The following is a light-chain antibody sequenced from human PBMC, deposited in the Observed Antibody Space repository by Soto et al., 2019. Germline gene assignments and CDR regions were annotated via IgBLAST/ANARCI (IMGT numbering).Light chain of an antibody. V-gene: IGKV3-20*01. Sequence: EIVLTQSPGTLSLSPGERATLSCRASQSVSSSYLAWYQQKPGQAPRLLIYGASSRATGIPDMFSGSGSGTDFTLTISRLEAEDFAVYCCQQYGSSPWTFGQGTKVEIK. CDR1: QSVSSSY. CDR3: QQYGSSPWT. CDR2: GAS. J-gene: IGKJ1*01.